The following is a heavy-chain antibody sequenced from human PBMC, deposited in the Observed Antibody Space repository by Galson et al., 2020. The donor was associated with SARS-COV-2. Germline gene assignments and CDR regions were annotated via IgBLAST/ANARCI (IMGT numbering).Heavy chain of an antibody. CDR3: ARDAVRSSSSYYGMDV. J-gene: IGHJ6*02. V-gene: IGHV3-9*01. D-gene: IGHD6-13*01. CDR2: ITRNSANI. Sequence: PGGSLRLSCAASGFTFDDYAMHWVRQAPGKGLEWVSGITRNSANIGYADPVTGRFTIPRDNAKNSLYLQMNSLRAEDTAVYYCARDAVRSSSSYYGMDVWGQGTTVTVSS. CDR1: GFTFDDYA.